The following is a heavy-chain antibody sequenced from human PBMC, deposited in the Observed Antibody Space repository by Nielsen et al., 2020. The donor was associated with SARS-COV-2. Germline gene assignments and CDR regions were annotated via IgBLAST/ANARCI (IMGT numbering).Heavy chain of an antibody. CDR1: GGSFSGYY. D-gene: IGHD6-13*01. CDR2: INHSGST. Sequence: ESLKISCAVYGGSFSGYYWSWIRQPPGKGLEWIGEINHSGSTNYNPSLKSRVTISVDTSKNQFSLKLSSVTAADTAVYYCASKLALDYWGQGTLVTVSS. V-gene: IGHV4-34*01. J-gene: IGHJ4*02. CDR3: ASKLALDY.